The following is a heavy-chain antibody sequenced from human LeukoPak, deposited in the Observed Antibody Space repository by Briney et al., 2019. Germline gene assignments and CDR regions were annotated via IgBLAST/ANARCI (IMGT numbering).Heavy chain of an antibody. D-gene: IGHD3-10*01. V-gene: IGHV1-18*04. CDR3: ARPLWFGELFPFDY. Sequence: ASVKVSCKASGYTFTSYGISWVRQAPGQGLEWMGWISAYNGNTNYAQKLQGRVTMTTDTSTSTAYMELRSLRSDDTAVYYRARPLWFGELFPFDYWGQGTLVTVSS. CDR2: ISAYNGNT. J-gene: IGHJ4*02. CDR1: GYTFTSYG.